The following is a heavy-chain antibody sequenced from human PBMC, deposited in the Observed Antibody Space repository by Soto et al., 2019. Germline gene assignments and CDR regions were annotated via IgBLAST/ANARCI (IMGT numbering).Heavy chain of an antibody. CDR1: GGSISSGGYY. Sequence: QVQLQESGPGLVKPSQTLSLTCTVSGGSISSGGYYWSWIRQHPGKGLEWIGYIYYSGSTYYNPSLKSRVTISVDTSKNLFSLKLSSVSAADTAVYYCARDPIVGATGRKNDAFDIWGQGTMVTVSS. CDR2: IYYSGST. CDR3: ARDPIVGATGRKNDAFDI. D-gene: IGHD1-26*01. J-gene: IGHJ3*02. V-gene: IGHV4-31*03.